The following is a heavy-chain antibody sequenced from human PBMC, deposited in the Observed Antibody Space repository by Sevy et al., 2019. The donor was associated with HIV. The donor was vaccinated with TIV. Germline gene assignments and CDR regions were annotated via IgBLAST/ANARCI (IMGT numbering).Heavy chain of an antibody. CDR3: ARVNYYDSSGYSYFDY. J-gene: IGHJ4*02. V-gene: IGHV1-18*01. CDR2: ISAYNGNT. D-gene: IGHD3-22*01. CDR1: GYTFTSYG. Sequence: ASVKVSCKASGYTFTSYGISWVRQAPGQGLEWMGWISAYNGNTNYAQKLQGRVTMTTDTSTSTAYMELRSLRSDDTAVYYCARVNYYDSSGYSYFDYWGQRTLVTVSS.